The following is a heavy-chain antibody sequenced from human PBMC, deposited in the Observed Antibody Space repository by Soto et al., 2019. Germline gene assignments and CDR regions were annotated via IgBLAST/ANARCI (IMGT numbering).Heavy chain of an antibody. CDR2: IYYSGTT. CDR3: ARYKSNYYYGMDV. J-gene: IGHJ6*02. D-gene: IGHD1-20*01. CDR1: GGSISSSNW. Sequence: SETLSLTCTVSGGSISSSNWWGWIRQPPGKGLEWIGYIYYSGTTYYNPSLKSRVTISVDTSKNQFSLKLSSVTAADTAVYYCARYKSNYYYGMDVWGQGTTVTVS. V-gene: IGHV4-28*01.